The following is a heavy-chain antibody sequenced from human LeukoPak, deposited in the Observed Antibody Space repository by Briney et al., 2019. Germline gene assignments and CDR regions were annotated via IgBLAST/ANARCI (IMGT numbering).Heavy chain of an antibody. D-gene: IGHD5-24*01. CDR3: ARMQMATIDY. Sequence: TSETLSLTCTVSGGSISSYYWSWIRQPPGKGLEWMGYIYYSGSTNYNPSLQSRVTISVDTSKNQFSLKPSSVTAADTAVYYCARMQMATIDYWGQGTLVTVSS. CDR1: GGSISSYY. V-gene: IGHV4-59*08. J-gene: IGHJ4*02. CDR2: IYYSGST.